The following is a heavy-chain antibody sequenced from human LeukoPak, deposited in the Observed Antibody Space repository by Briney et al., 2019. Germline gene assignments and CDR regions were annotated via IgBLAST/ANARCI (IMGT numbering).Heavy chain of an antibody. CDR2: MNPKSGNT. CDR3: VRSQYSSGWYGNYYYYGMDV. V-gene: IGHV1-8*01. J-gene: IGHJ6*02. Sequence: VKVSCKASGYIFTSNDINWVRQATGQGLEWMGWMNPKSGNTGYAQKFQGRVTMTRNTSLTTAYMELSSLLSEDTAVYYCVRSQYSSGWYGNYYYYGMDVWGQGTTVTVSS. CDR1: GYIFTSND. D-gene: IGHD6-19*01.